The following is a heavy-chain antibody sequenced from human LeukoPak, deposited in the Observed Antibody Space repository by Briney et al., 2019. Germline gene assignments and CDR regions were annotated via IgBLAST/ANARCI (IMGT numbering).Heavy chain of an antibody. D-gene: IGHD6-13*01. CDR2: VYSGDRT. J-gene: IGHJ4*02. CDR3: AKDHGGIGSSWYAPILIFDY. V-gene: IGHV3-66*02. CDR1: GFTVNSNY. Sequence: PGGSLRLSCAASGFTVNSNYMSWVRQAPGKGLEWVSVVYSGDRTYYADSVKGRFTISRDNSKNTLYLQMNSLRAEDTAVYYCAKDHGGIGSSWYAPILIFDYWGQGTLVTVSS.